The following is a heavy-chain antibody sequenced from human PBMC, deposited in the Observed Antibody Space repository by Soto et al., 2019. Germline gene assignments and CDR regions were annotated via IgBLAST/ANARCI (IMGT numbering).Heavy chain of an antibody. J-gene: IGHJ6*02. CDR1: GGSISSYY. D-gene: IGHD3-10*02. Sequence: PSETLSLTCTVSGGSISSYYWSWIRQPPGKGLEWFGYIYYSGSTNYNPSLKSRVTISVDKSKNQFSLKLSSVTAADTAVYYCASVHGGYYYAHAVSAQRTTVTVSS. CDR2: IYYSGST. V-gene: IGHV4-59*12. CDR3: ASVHGGYYYAHAV.